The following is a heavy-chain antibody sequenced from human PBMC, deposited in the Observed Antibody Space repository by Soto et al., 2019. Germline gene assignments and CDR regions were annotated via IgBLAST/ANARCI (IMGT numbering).Heavy chain of an antibody. J-gene: IGHJ4*02. CDR2: IHHSGNT. CDR3: ARHGGYYFDY. D-gene: IGHD3-16*01. V-gene: IGHV4-34*01. CDR1: GGSLSGSY. Sequence: QVQLQQWGAGLLKPSETLSLTCSIFGGSLSGSYWSWIRQPPGKGLEWIGEIHHSGNTIYNPSLKSRVTISLDTSEKQFSLMLSSVTAADTAVYYCARHGGYYFDYWGQEALVTVSS.